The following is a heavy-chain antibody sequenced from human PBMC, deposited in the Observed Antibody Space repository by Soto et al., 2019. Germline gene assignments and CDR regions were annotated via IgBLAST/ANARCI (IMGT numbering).Heavy chain of an antibody. V-gene: IGHV4-31*03. CDR2: ISSSGSP. CDR3: ARGGGYTASGGNSGFWFDP. Sequence: QVKLQESGPGLVKPSQTLSLTCTVSGDSMSSGGYFWVWIRQHPGKGLEWIGHISSSGSPNPTPSITCRVSMSVDTANNQFSLKLTSVAVADTAVYYCARGGGYTASGGNSGFWFDPWGQGTLVTVSS. J-gene: IGHJ5*02. CDR1: GDSMSSGGYF. D-gene: IGHD5-18*01.